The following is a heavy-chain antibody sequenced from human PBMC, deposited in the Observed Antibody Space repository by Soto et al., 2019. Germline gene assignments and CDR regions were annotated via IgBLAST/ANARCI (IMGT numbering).Heavy chain of an antibody. D-gene: IGHD3-16*01. J-gene: IGHJ4*02. CDR1: GFTFSSYA. V-gene: IGHV3-23*01. Sequence: GGSLRLSCAASGFTFSSYAMSWVRQAPGKGLEWVSAISGSGGSTYYADSVKGRFAISRDNSKNTLYLQMNSLRAEDTAVYYCAKDIPPSDYLWGNYCFDYWGQGTLVTVSS. CDR3: AKDIPPSDYLWGNYCFDY. CDR2: ISGSGGST.